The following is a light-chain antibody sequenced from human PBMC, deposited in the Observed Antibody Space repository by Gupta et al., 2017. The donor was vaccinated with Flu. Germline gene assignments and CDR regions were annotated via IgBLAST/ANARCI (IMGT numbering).Light chain of an antibody. V-gene: IGKV4-1*01. CDR1: QNVFWSSNKKNY. J-gene: IGKJ2*01. CDR2: WAS. CDR3: QQEDNTPQT. Sequence: IVMTQSPDSLVVSLGERATISCKSSQNVFWSSNKKNYLAWYQQKPGQPPRLLIVWASSRASGVPARFSGSGSGTDFTLTISSLQAEDVAVYYCQQEDNTPQTFGQGTKLEIK.